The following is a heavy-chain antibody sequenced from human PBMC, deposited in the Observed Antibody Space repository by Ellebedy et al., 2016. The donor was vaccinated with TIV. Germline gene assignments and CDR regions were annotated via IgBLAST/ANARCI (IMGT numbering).Heavy chain of an antibody. CDR2: IGTAGDT. Sequence: GESLKISXAASGFTFSSYDMHWVRQATGKGLEWVSAIGTAGDTYYPGSVKGRFTISRENAKNSLYLQMNSLRAGDTAVYYCAREVSPYYMDVWGKGTTVTVSS. V-gene: IGHV3-13*01. J-gene: IGHJ6*03. CDR1: GFTFSSYD. CDR3: AREVSPYYMDV.